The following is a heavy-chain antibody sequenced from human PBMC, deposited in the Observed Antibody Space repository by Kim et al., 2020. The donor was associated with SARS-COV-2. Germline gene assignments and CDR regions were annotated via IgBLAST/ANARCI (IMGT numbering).Heavy chain of an antibody. Sequence: GGSLRLSCAASGFTFSSYGMHWVRQAPGKGLEWVAVISYDGSNKYYADSVKGRFTISRDNSKNTLYLQMNSLRAEDTAVYYCAAYGDYHQFDYWGQGTLVTVSS. J-gene: IGHJ4*02. CDR3: AAYGDYHQFDY. CDR1: GFTFSSYG. V-gene: IGHV3-30*03. CDR2: ISYDGSNK. D-gene: IGHD4-17*01.